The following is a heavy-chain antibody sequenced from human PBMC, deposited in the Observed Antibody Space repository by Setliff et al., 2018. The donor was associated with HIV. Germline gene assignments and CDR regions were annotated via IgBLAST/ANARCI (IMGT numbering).Heavy chain of an antibody. J-gene: IGHJ4*02. Sequence: GASVKVSCKASGYTLSSHYIHWVRQAPGHRPEWVGWINPQTGGTNFAQKFQGRITMTSDTSVNTVFIESSRLKSDDTALYYCARDLRNSNTLFGVLNFVFDLWGQGTLVTVSS. CDR3: ARDLRNSNTLFGVLNFVFDL. CDR2: INPQTGGT. CDR1: GYTLSSHY. D-gene: IGHD3-3*01. V-gene: IGHV1-2*02.